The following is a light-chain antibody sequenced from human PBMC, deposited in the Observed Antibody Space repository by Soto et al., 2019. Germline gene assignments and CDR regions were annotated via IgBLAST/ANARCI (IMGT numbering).Light chain of an antibody. J-gene: IGLJ1*01. Sequence: QSALTQPASVSGSPGQSITISCTGTSSDGGGYNYVSWYQQHPGKAPKLMIYEVSNRTSGVSNRFSGSKSGNTASLTISGLQAEDEADYYCSSYTSSSIDYVFGTGTKVTVL. CDR3: SSYTSSSIDYV. V-gene: IGLV2-14*01. CDR2: EVS. CDR1: SSDGGGYNY.